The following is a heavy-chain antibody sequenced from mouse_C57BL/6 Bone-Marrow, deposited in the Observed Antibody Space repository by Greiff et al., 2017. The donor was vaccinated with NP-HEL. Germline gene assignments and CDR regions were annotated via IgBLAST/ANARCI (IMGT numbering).Heavy chain of an antibody. CDR2: IDPSDSYT. D-gene: IGHD1-1*01. Sequence: VQLQQSGAELVKPGASVKLSCKASGYTFTSSWMQWVKQRPGQGLEWLGEIDPSDSYTNYNQKFKGKATLTVDTSSSTAYMQLSSLTSEDSAVYYCARFYYGSSGYFDVWGTGTTVTVSS. J-gene: IGHJ1*03. CDR3: ARFYYGSSGYFDV. V-gene: IGHV1-50*01. CDR1: GYTFTSSW.